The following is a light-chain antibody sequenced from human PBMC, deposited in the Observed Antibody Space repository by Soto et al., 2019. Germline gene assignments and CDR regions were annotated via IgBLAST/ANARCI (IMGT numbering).Light chain of an antibody. J-gene: IGLJ1*01. CDR3: QTWATGIRV. CDR1: SGHSSYA. Sequence: QPVLTQSPSASASLGASVKLTCTLSSGHSSYAIAWHQQQPEKGPRYLMKLNSDGSHSKGDGIPDRFSGSSSGAERYLTISSLQSEDEADYYCQTWATGIRVFGTGTQLTVL. CDR2: LNSDGSH. V-gene: IGLV4-69*01.